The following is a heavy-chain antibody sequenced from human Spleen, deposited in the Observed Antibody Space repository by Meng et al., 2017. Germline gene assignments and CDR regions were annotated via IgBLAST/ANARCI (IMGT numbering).Heavy chain of an antibody. CDR1: GFRFSTYA. V-gene: IGHV3-23*01. Sequence: GESLKISCAASGFRFSTYAMSWVRQAPGKGLEWVSVVSNSGDSTYYADSVKGRFSISRDNSKNTLYLQMNSMRVDDTAVYYCAKDYIQMYSGGWIDYWGQGILVTVSS. CDR3: AKDYIQMYSGGWIDY. D-gene: IGHD6-19*01. J-gene: IGHJ4*02. CDR2: VSNSGDST.